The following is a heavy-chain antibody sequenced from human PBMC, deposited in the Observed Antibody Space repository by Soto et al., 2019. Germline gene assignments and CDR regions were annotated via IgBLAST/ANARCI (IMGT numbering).Heavy chain of an antibody. J-gene: IGHJ6*02. CDR2: IKPDSGGT. Sequence: ASVKVSCKASGYIFTGFYIHWVRQAPGQGLEWMGGIKPDSGGTDYAEKFQGRVTMTRDTSINTAYMELSRLRHDDTAVYYCARLKGLFDSRDHISEAQYNYGLDVWGQGTTVTVSS. CDR1: GYIFTGFY. V-gene: IGHV1-2*02. D-gene: IGHD3-22*01. CDR3: ARLKGLFDSRDHISEAQYNYGLDV.